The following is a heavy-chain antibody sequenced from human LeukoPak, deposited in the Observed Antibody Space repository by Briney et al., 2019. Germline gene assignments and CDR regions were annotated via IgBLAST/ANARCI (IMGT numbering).Heavy chain of an antibody. CDR3: ARDAEGQYSSGWYY. D-gene: IGHD6-19*01. Sequence: SETLSLTCAVSGYSISSGYYRGWIRQPPGKGLEWIGSIYHSGSTYYNPSLKSRVTISVDTSKNQFSLKLSSVTAADTAVYYCARDAEGQYSSGWYYWGQGTLVTVSS. J-gene: IGHJ4*02. CDR1: GYSISSGYY. CDR2: IYHSGST. V-gene: IGHV4-38-2*02.